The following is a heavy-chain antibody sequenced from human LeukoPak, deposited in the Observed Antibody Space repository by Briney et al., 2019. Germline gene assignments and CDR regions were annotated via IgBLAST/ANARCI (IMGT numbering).Heavy chain of an antibody. Sequence: ASVKVSCKASGYTFTGYYMHWVRQAPGQGLEWMGWINPNSGGTNYAQKFQGRVTMTRDTSISTAYMELSRLRSDDTAVYYCARGGWSLGYCSSSSCLVWFDLWRQGTLVSVSS. CDR2: INPNSGGT. CDR1: GYTFTGYY. V-gene: IGHV1-2*02. J-gene: IGHJ5*02. D-gene: IGHD2-2*01. CDR3: ARGGWSLGYCSSSSCLVWFDL.